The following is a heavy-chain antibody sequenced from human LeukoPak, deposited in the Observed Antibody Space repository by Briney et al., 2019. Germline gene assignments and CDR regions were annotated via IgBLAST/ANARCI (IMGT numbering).Heavy chain of an antibody. V-gene: IGHV1-46*01. Sequence: VASVKVSCKASGYTFSSYYMHWVRQAPGQGLEWMGIINPSGGGTSYAQKFQGRVTMTGDTSTSTVYMDLSSLRSEDTAMYYCARVYYDTRGSAFDIWGQGTMVTVSS. D-gene: IGHD3-22*01. CDR3: ARVYYDTRGSAFDI. J-gene: IGHJ3*02. CDR2: INPSGGGT. CDR1: GYTFSSYY.